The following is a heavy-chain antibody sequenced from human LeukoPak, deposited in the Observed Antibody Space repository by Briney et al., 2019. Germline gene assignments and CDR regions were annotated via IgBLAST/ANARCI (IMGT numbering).Heavy chain of an antibody. D-gene: IGHD3-22*01. Sequence: PSETLSLTCAVSGGSISSYYWSWIRQPAGKGLEWIGRIYTSGSTNYNPSLKSRVTMSVDTSKNQFSLKLSSVTAADTAVYYCARDGPTTYYYDSSGYGAFDIWGQGTMVTVSS. CDR1: GGSISSYY. V-gene: IGHV4-4*07. CDR2: IYTSGST. J-gene: IGHJ3*02. CDR3: ARDGPTTYYYDSSGYGAFDI.